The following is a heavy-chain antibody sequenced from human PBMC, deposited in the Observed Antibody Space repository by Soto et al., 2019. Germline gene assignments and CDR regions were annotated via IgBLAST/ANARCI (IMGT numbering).Heavy chain of an antibody. Sequence: QLQLQESGPGLVKPSETLSLTCTVSGGSIRSSSYDWGWIRQPPGTGLEWIGTIYYSGNTYYNPSLKSRVTLSVDKSKNQFSLRLSSVTAADTAVYYCARQGDYGSGLYYAWYYYNMDVWGQGTSVTVSS. J-gene: IGHJ6*02. V-gene: IGHV4-39*01. CDR1: GGSIRSSSYD. CDR3: ARQGDYGSGLYYAWYYYNMDV. CDR2: IYYSGNT. D-gene: IGHD3-10*01.